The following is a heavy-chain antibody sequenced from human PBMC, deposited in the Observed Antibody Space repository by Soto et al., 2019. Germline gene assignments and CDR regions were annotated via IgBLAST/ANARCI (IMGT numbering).Heavy chain of an antibody. CDR3: ARWTTVMYYFDY. CDR2: IYYSGST. J-gene: IGHJ4*02. CDR1: GGSISRGGYF. V-gene: IGHV4-31*03. D-gene: IGHD4-17*01. Sequence: SETLSLTCTVSGGSISRGGYFWSWIRQHPGKGLEWIGYIYYSGSTDYNPSLKSRVTISVDTSKNEFSLKLSSVTAADTAVYYCARWTTVMYYFDYRGQGTLVTVSS.